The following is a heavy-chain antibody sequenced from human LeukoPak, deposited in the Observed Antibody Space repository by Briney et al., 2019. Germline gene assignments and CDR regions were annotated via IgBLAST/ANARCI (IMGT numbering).Heavy chain of an antibody. CDR2: IYYSGST. D-gene: IGHD4-23*01. CDR1: GGSVSSGSYY. Sequence: PSETLSLTCTVSGGSVSSGSYYWSWIRQPPGKGLEWIGYIYYSGSTQYNPSLKSRVTMSVETSKNQFSLSLTSVTAADTAVYYCARDPAGNFGGAAYYFDSWGPGTLDTVSA. CDR3: ARDPAGNFGGAAYYFDS. J-gene: IGHJ4*02. V-gene: IGHV4-61*01.